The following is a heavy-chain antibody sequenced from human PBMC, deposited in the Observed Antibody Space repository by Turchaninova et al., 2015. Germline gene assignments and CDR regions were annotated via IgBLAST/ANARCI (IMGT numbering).Heavy chain of an antibody. J-gene: IGHJ4*02. CDR2: VFHSGST. CDR3: ARSNSYGGWGNYYFDY. CDR1: GSPLRGGFF. D-gene: IGHD6-19*01. Sequence: GPGLVKPSETLSLTCAVSGSPLRGGFFWAWIRQPPGKGLEWIGGVFHSGSTSYNPSLTSRVSISLDTSKNHFSLKLSSVTAADTAVYYCARSNSYGGWGNYYFDYWGLGTRVTVSS. V-gene: IGHV4-38-2*01.